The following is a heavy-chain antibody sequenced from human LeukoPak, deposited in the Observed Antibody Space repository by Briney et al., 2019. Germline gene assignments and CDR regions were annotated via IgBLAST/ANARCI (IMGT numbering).Heavy chain of an antibody. CDR2: IYYSGST. V-gene: IGHV4-61*05. J-gene: IGHJ5*02. Sequence: SETLSLTCTVSGGSISSSSYYWGWIRQPPGKGLEWIGYIYYSGSTNYNPSLKSRVTISVDTSKNQFSLKLSSVTAADTAVYYCARHLFPYGDYESWFDPWGQGTLVTVSS. CDR1: GGSISSSSYY. CDR3: ARHLFPYGDYESWFDP. D-gene: IGHD4-17*01.